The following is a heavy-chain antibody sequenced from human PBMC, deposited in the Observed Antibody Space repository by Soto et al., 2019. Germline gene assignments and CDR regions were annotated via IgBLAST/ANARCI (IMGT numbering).Heavy chain of an antibody. V-gene: IGHV3-23*01. CDR1: GFTFSSYA. J-gene: IGHJ3*02. D-gene: IGHD1-1*01. CDR2: ISGSGGST. Sequence: GGSLRLSCAASGFTFSSYAMSWVRQAPGKGLEWVSAISGSGGSTYYADSVKGRFTISRDNSKNTLYLQMNSLRAEDTAVYYCAKGGATGTGPMHALTPAVWDAFDIWGQGTMVTVSS. CDR3: AKGGATGTGPMHALTPAVWDAFDI.